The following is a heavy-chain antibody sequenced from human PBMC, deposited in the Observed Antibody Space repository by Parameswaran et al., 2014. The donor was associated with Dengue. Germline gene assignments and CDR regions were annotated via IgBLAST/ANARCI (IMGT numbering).Heavy chain of an antibody. Sequence: VRQAPGKGLEWIGYIYYSGSTNYNPSLKSRVTISVDTSKNQFSLKLSSVTAADTAVYYCARESIAARRAAFDIWGQGTMVTVSS. D-gene: IGHD6-6*01. J-gene: IGHJ3*02. V-gene: IGHV4-59*01. CDR3: ARESIAARRAAFDI. CDR2: IYYSGST.